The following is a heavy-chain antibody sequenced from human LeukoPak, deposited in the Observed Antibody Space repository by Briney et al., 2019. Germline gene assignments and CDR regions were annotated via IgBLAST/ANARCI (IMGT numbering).Heavy chain of an antibody. CDR1: GFSLSTSGVG. D-gene: IGHD3-3*01. Sequence: GPTLVNPTQTLTLTCTFSGFSLSTSGVGVGWIRQPPGKALEWLALIYWDDDKRYSPSLKSRLTITKDTSKNQVVLTMTNMDPADTATDYCAHSDRIFLRRGFDYWGQGTLVTVSS. CDR3: AHSDRIFLRRGFDY. CDR2: IYWDDDK. V-gene: IGHV2-5*02. J-gene: IGHJ4*02.